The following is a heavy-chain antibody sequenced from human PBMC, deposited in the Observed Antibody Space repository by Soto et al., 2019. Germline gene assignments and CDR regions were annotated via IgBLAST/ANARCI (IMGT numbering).Heavy chain of an antibody. CDR2: ISYDGTNK. D-gene: IGHD5-18*01. V-gene: IGHV3-30-3*01. CDR3: AKDGGGYNYGYVMLDKYYYGMDV. CDR1: GFTFSTYA. Sequence: PGGSLRLSCAASGFTFSTYAMHWVRQAPGKGLEWVAVISYDGTNKYYADSVRGRLTISRDNSKNTLFLQMNSLRAEDTAVYYCAKDGGGYNYGYVMLDKYYYGMDVWGQGTTVTVSS. J-gene: IGHJ6*02.